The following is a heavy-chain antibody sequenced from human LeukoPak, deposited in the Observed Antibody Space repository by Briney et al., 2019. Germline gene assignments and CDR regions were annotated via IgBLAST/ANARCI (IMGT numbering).Heavy chain of an antibody. CDR2: ISGSGVNT. CDR1: GFSFSSYA. Sequence: PGGSLRLSCAASGFSFSSYAMTWVRQAPGKGLEWVSVISGSGVNTYYADSVKGRFTISRDNSKNTLYLQMNSLRAEDTAVYYCVKVPTAYLIPYYFDYWGQGTLVTVSS. CDR3: VKVPTAYLIPYYFDY. D-gene: IGHD2-21*02. V-gene: IGHV3-23*01. J-gene: IGHJ4*02.